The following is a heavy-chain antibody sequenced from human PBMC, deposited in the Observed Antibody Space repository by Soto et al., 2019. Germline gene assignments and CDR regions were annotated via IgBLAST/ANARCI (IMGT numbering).Heavy chain of an antibody. D-gene: IGHD1-26*01. V-gene: IGHV1-69*13. Sequence: SVKVSCKASGGTFSSYAISWVRQAPGRGLEWMGGIIPIFGTANYAQKFQGRVTITADESTSTAYMELSSLRSEDTAVYYCARVVGATDYYYYYGMDVWGQGTTVTVSS. CDR3: ARVVGATDYYYYYGMDV. CDR2: IIPIFGTA. CDR1: GGTFSSYA. J-gene: IGHJ6*02.